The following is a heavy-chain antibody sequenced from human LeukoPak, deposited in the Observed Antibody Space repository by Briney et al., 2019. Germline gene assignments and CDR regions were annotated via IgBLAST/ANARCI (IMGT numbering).Heavy chain of an antibody. D-gene: IGHD3-22*01. J-gene: IGHJ1*01. CDR2: IKSGGST. Sequence: GGSLRLSCAASGFTFSSYWMHWVRQAPGKGLVWVSRIKSGGSTNYADSVKGRFTISGDNAKNTVSLQMNSLRAEDTGVYYCARAPSEIGGYYPEYFRHWGQGTLVTVSS. V-gene: IGHV3-74*01. CDR3: ARAPSEIGGYYPEYFRH. CDR1: GFTFSSYW.